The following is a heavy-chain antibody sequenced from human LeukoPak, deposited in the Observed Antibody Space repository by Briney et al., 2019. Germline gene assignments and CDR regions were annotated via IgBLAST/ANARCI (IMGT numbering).Heavy chain of an antibody. J-gene: IGHJ4*02. CDR3: ARTYGDYFVISRAYFDY. Sequence: SVKVSCKASGGTFSSYAISWVRQAPGQGLEWMGRIIPILGIANYAQKFQGRVTITADKSTSTAYMELSGLRSEDTAVYYCARTYGDYFVISRAYFDYWGQGTLVTVSS. D-gene: IGHD4-17*01. CDR2: IIPILGIA. V-gene: IGHV1-69*04. CDR1: GGTFSSYA.